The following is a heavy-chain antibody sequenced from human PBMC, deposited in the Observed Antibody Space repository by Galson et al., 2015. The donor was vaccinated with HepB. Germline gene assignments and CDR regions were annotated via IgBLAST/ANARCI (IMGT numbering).Heavy chain of an antibody. CDR1: GFTFSSYW. CDR2: IKQDGSEK. V-gene: IGHV3-7*03. D-gene: IGHD3-3*01. Sequence: SLRLSCAASGFTFSSYWMSWVRQAPGKGLEWVANIKQDGSEKYYVDSVKGRFTISRDNAKNSLYLQMNSLRAEDTAVYYCARAALYYDFWSGYYKEPHGMDVWGQGTTVTVSS. J-gene: IGHJ6*02. CDR3: ARAALYYDFWSGYYKEPHGMDV.